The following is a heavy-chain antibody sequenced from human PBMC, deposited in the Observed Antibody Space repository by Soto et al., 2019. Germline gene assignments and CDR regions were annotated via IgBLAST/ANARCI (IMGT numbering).Heavy chain of an antibody. CDR3: ARGTGAADYNYFDP. CDR1: GFNLNNDA. Sequence: EVQLLESGGGLIQPGGSLRVSCAVSGFNLNNDAMSWVRQASGKGLEWVSGIRGSVGTTHYADSVKGRFTISRDSFRNTLFLQMNNLRAEDTAVYYCARGTGAADYNYFDPWGQGTLVTVSS. V-gene: IGHV3-23*01. D-gene: IGHD6-13*01. J-gene: IGHJ5*02. CDR2: IRGSVGTT.